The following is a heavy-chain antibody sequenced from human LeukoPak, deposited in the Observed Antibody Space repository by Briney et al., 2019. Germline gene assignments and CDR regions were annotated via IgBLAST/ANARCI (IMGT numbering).Heavy chain of an antibody. D-gene: IGHD2-2*01. J-gene: IGHJ3*02. V-gene: IGHV4-31*03. CDR2: KYYRGSA. Sequence: SQTLSLTCNVSGVSVSDGRYYWTWIRQHPGKGLEWIGYKYYRGSAKNNPSLKSRLTISIDTSKNQFSLQLSSVTAADTATYYCATPYCSGISCLDVFNMWGQGTRVTVSS. CDR1: GVSVSDGRYY. CDR3: ATPYCSGISCLDVFNM.